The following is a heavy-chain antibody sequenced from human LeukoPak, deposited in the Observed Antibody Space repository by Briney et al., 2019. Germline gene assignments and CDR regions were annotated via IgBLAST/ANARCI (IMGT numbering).Heavy chain of an antibody. V-gene: IGHV3-74*01. D-gene: IGHD3-3*01. Sequence: PGGSLRLSCAASGFTFSSHWIHWVRQAPGKGLVWVSGINRDGSSTSYADSVKGRFTISRDNAKNTLYLQMNSLRAEDTAVYYCARGSGNKPFDYWGQGTLVTVSS. CDR3: ARGSGNKPFDY. CDR1: GFTFSSHW. J-gene: IGHJ4*02. CDR2: INRDGSST.